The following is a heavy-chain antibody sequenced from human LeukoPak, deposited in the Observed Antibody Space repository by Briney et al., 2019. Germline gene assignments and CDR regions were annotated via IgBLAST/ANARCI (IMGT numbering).Heavy chain of an antibody. CDR3: VRDLTSGARFDF. CDR1: GFTFTDYA. Sequence: GTSLRLSCVASGFTFTDYAFNWVRQTPGKGMEWVAIISSDGNTQSYADPLKGRFTISRDNFRDTVFLELTTLRPEDNGLYYCVRDLTSGARFDFWGPGTLVTVSS. J-gene: IGHJ4*01. D-gene: IGHD3-9*01. CDR2: ISSDGNTQ. V-gene: IGHV3-30*04.